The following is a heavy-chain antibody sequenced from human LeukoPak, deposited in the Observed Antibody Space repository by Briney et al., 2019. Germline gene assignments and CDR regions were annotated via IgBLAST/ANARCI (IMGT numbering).Heavy chain of an antibody. Sequence: GESLKISCKGSGYSFPIYWIAWVRQMPGKGLEWMGIIYLGDSNVRYSPSFQGQVTISADKSVTTAYLQWSSLKASDTDMYFCARLNGGANLLGDSLDIWGQGTMVTVSS. CDR2: IYLGDSNV. D-gene: IGHD4/OR15-4a*01. CDR1: GYSFPIYW. V-gene: IGHV5-51*01. J-gene: IGHJ3*02. CDR3: ARLNGGANLLGDSLDI.